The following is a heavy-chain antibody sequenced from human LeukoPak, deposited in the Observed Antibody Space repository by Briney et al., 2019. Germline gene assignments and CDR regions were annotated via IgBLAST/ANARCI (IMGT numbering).Heavy chain of an antibody. J-gene: IGHJ4*02. D-gene: IGHD6-13*01. CDR2: ISGSGGST. CDR3: AKDPRITAAGTVQYFDY. V-gene: IGHV3-23*01. Sequence: PGGSLRLSCAASGFTFSSYGMSWVRQAPGKGLEWVSAISGSGGSTNYADSVKGRFTISRDTSKNTLYLQMNSLRAEDTAVYYCAKDPRITAAGTVQYFDYWGQGTLVTVSS. CDR1: GFTFSSYG.